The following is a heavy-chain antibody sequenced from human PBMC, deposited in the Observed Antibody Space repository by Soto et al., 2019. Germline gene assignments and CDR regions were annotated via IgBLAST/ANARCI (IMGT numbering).Heavy chain of an antibody. Sequence: QVQLVESGGGVVQPGRSLRLSCAASGFTFSSYGMHWVRQAPGKGLEWAAVIWYDGSNKYYADSVKGRFTISRDNSKNTLYLQMNSLRAEDTAVYYCARDRQEDEGAGLDYWGQGTLVTVSS. D-gene: IGHD1-26*01. CDR2: IWYDGSNK. J-gene: IGHJ4*02. V-gene: IGHV3-33*01. CDR3: ARDRQEDEGAGLDY. CDR1: GFTFSSYG.